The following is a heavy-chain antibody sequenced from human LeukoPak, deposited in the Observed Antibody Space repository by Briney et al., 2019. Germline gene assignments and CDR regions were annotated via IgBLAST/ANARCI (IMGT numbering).Heavy chain of an antibody. CDR2: IRGGGAP. Sequence: PGGSLRLSCAASGFTFSSHTMNWVRQAPGKGLQWVSSIRGGGAPVYADSVKGRFTISRDDFKSTVFLQMDSLRPEDTAVYYCAKDLLGSGTYYRAYWGQGTLVTVSS. CDR3: AKDLLGSGTYYRAY. D-gene: IGHD3-10*01. V-gene: IGHV3-23*01. J-gene: IGHJ4*02. CDR1: GFTFSSHT.